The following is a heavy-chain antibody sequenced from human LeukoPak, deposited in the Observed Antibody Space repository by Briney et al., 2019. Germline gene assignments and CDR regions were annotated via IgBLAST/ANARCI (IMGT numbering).Heavy chain of an antibody. V-gene: IGHV2-5*01. CDR2: IYWNDDK. J-gene: IGHJ5*02. CDR1: GFSLSTSGVG. Sequence: SGPTLVNPTQTLTLTCTFSGFSLSTSGVGVGWIRQPPGKALEWLALIYWNDDKRYSPSLKSRLTITKDTSKNQVVLTMTNMDPVDTATYCCAHSPRFTIFGVVIIGWFDPWGQGTLVTVSS. CDR3: AHSPRFTIFGVVIIGWFDP. D-gene: IGHD3-3*01.